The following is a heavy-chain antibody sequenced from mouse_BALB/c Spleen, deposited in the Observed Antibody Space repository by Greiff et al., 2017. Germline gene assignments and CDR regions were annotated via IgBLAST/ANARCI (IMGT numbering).Heavy chain of an antibody. J-gene: IGHJ3*01. Sequence: EVQLVESGGGLVQPGGSLRLSCATSGFTFTDYYMSWVRQPPGKALEWLGFIRNKANGYTTEYSASVKGRFTISRDNSQSILYLQMNTLRAEDSATYYCARDENYGSWFAYWGQGTLVTVSA. CDR3: ARDENYGSWFAY. V-gene: IGHV7-3*02. CDR2: IRNKANGYTT. CDR1: GFTFTDYY. D-gene: IGHD1-1*01.